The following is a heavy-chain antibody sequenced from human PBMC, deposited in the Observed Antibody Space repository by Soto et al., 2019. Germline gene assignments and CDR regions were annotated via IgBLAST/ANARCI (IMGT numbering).Heavy chain of an antibody. CDR2: ISGYSGNT. J-gene: IGHJ6*03. CDR1: GYTFRSYG. V-gene: IGHV1-18*01. D-gene: IGHD4-4*01. Sequence: ASVKVSCKASGYTFRSYGISWVRQAPGQGLEWMGWISGYSGNTHYSQKFQGKVTMTTDTSTSTAYMELRNLRSDDTAVYYCAKADSNYAGRFSYYYMDVWGTGTVVTVSS. CDR3: AKADSNYAGRFSYYYMDV.